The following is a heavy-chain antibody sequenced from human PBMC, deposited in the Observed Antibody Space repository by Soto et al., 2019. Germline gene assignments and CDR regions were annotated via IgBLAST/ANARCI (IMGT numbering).Heavy chain of an antibody. Sequence: SETLSLTCTVSGGSICTGGFYWSWIGPRQGKGLEWLGYIYYTGSTQYTPSLKSRLTISTDTSDNQCSLRLTSVTAADTAVYYCATALVTSRTRVDYWGQGTLVTVSS. J-gene: IGHJ4*02. D-gene: IGHD2-21*02. CDR3: ATALVTSRTRVDY. V-gene: IGHV4-31*03. CDR2: IYYTGST. CDR1: GGSICTGGFY.